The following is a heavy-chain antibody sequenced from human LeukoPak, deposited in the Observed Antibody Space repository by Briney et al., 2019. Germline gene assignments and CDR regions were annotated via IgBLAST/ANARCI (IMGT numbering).Heavy chain of an antibody. D-gene: IGHD3-16*02. J-gene: IGHJ4*02. Sequence: PGGSLRLSCAASGFTFSSYGMHWVRQAPGKGLEWVAVISYDGSNKYYADSVKGRFTISRDNSKNTMYLQMNSLRAEDAAVYYCAKDIGVLGELSFAPFDYWGQGTLVTVSS. CDR2: ISYDGSNK. CDR3: AKDIGVLGELSFAPFDY. V-gene: IGHV3-30*18. CDR1: GFTFSSYG.